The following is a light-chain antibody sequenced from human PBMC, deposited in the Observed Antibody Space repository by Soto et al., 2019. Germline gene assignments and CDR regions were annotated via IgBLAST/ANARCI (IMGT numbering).Light chain of an antibody. CDR1: QSISTNY. Sequence: EVALTQSPGTLSLSPGERATLSCRASQSISTNYLAWYQQKPGQAPKLLIYAASSRLTGIPDRFSGSGSGTDFTLTISRLEPEDFALYYFHQYRPPFGPGTRPAIK. CDR3: HQYRPP. J-gene: IGKJ5*01. CDR2: AAS. V-gene: IGKV3-20*01.